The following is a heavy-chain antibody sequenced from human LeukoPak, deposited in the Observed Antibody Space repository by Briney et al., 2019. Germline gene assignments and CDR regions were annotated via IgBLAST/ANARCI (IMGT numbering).Heavy chain of an antibody. V-gene: IGHV3-74*01. D-gene: IGHD3-10*01. CDR2: INRDGSTT. Sequence: SGGSLRLSCAASGFTFSNYWVHWVRQAPGKGPVWVSRINRDGSTTNYADSVKGRFTVSRDDAKNTLNLQMNSLRAEDTAVYYCARDRKSGESSEIDFWGQGTLVTVSS. J-gene: IGHJ4*02. CDR3: ARDRKSGESSEIDF. CDR1: GFTFSNYW.